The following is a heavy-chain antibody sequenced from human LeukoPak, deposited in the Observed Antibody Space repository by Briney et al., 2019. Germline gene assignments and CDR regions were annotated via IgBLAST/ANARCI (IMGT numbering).Heavy chain of an antibody. CDR1: GDIVSSNSVT. CDR3: ARRLTQYDCFDP. D-gene: IGHD2-2*01. CDR2: TYYRSTWYN. V-gene: IGHV6-1*01. J-gene: IGHJ5*02. Sequence: SQTHSLTCAISGDIVSSNSVTWNWIRQSPSRGLEWLGRTYYRSTWYNDYAVSVRGRITVNPDTSKNQFSLHLNSVTPEDTAVYYCARRLTQYDCFDPWGQGILVTVSS.